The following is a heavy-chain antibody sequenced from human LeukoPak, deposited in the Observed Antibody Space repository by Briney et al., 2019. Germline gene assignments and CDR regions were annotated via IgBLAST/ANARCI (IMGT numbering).Heavy chain of an antibody. V-gene: IGHV3-48*03. Sequence: PGGSLRLSCAASGFTFSSYEMNWVRQAPGKGLEWVSYISSSGSTIYYADSVKGRFTISRDNAKNSLYLQMNSLRAEDTAVYYCAGDNYDSTGYYFDWGQGTLGTVSS. J-gene: IGHJ4*02. CDR2: ISSSGSTI. CDR1: GFTFSSYE. D-gene: IGHD3-22*01. CDR3: AGDNYDSTGYYFD.